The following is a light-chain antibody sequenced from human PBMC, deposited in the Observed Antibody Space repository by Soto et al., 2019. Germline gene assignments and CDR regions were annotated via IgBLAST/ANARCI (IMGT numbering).Light chain of an antibody. Sequence: EIVLTQSPGTPSLAPGERATLSCRASQSVSSSYLAWYQQKPGQAYRLLIYGASSRSTGIPDRFSGSGSVTDFTLTSSRLEAEDLAVYYSQQYGRSSPITFGQGTRLEIK. J-gene: IGKJ5*01. CDR3: QQYGRSSPIT. CDR2: GAS. CDR1: QSVSSSY. V-gene: IGKV3-20*01.